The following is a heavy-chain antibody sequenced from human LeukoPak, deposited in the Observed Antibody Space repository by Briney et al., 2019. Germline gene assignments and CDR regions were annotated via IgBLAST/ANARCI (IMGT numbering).Heavy chain of an antibody. CDR2: IYYSGST. J-gene: IGHJ4*02. CDR3: ARRYYGSFDY. Sequence: SETLSLTCTVSGGSISSYYWSWIRQPPGKGLEWIGYIYYSGSTNYNPSLKSRVTISVDTSKNQFSLKLSSVTAADTAVYYCARRYYGSFDYWGQGTLVTVSS. D-gene: IGHD3-10*01. CDR1: GGSISSYY. V-gene: IGHV4-59*08.